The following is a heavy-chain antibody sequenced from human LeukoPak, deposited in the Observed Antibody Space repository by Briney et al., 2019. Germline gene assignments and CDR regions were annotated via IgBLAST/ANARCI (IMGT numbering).Heavy chain of an antibody. D-gene: IGHD1-1*01. J-gene: IGHJ4*02. CDR2: ICYSGST. CDR3: ARVQRVQLVDY. Sequence: SETLSLTCTVSGGSLSSGDYYWSWIRQPPGKGLEWIGYICYSGSTYYNPSLKSRVTISVDTSKNQFSLKLSSVTAADTAVYYCARVQRVQLVDYWGQGTLVTVSS. CDR1: GGSLSSGDYY. V-gene: IGHV4-30-4*08.